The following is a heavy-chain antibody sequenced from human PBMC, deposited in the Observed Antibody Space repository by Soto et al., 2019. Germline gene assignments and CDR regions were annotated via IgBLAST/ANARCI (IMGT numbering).Heavy chain of an antibody. D-gene: IGHD4-17*01. Sequence: PGGSLRLFCVASGFTFNSYAMTWVRQAPGRGLEWVSGMTHSGTSTYYAASVKGRFTISRDNSKNTLYLQMNSLRAEDTAVYYCAKYGGSTPYYYYGMDVWGQGTTVTVSS. CDR3: AKYGGSTPYYYYGMDV. J-gene: IGHJ6*02. CDR2: MTHSGTST. CDR1: GFTFNSYA. V-gene: IGHV3-23*01.